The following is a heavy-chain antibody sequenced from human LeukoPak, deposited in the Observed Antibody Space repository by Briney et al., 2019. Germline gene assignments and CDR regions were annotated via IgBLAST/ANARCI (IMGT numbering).Heavy chain of an antibody. CDR1: GGSFSSYY. V-gene: IGHV4-34*01. CDR3: ARNGGNSDYDY. D-gene: IGHD4-23*01. CDR2: INHSGST. J-gene: IGHJ4*02. Sequence: PSETLSLTCAVYGGSFSSYYWSWVRQPPGKGLEWGGEINHSGSTNYSPSLKSRVTMLLDKSKNQFFLKLNSVTAADTAVYYCARNGGNSDYDYWGQGTLVTVSA.